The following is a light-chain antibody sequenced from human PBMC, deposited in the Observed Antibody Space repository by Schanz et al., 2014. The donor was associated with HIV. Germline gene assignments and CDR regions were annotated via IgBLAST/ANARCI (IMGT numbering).Light chain of an antibody. CDR1: SSNIGSNA. CDR3: GTWDNSLRIGV. J-gene: IGLJ3*02. Sequence: QSVLTQPPSASGTPGQSVTISCSGSSSNIGSNAVHWYQQLPGTAPKLLVYDNNKRPSGIPDRISGSKSGTSATLGITGLQTGDEADYYCGTWDNSLRIGVFGGGTKVTVL. V-gene: IGLV1-51*01. CDR2: DNN.